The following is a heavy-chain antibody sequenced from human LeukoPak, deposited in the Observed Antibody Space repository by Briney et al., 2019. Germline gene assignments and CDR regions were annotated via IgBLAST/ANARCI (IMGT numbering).Heavy chain of an antibody. CDR1: GFTVSSNS. V-gene: IGHV3-53*01. J-gene: IGHJ4*02. CDR2: IYSDNT. D-gene: IGHD6-13*01. CDR3: ARLKAAAGSNFDY. Sequence: PGGSLRLSCTVSGFTVSSNSMSWVRQAPGKGLEWVSFIYSDNTHYSDSVKGRFTISRDNSKNTLYLQMNSLRAEDTALYYCARLKAAAGSNFDYWGQGTLVTVSS.